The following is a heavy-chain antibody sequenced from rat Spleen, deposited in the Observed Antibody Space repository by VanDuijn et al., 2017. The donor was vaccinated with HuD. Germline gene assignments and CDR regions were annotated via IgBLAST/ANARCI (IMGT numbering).Heavy chain of an antibody. CDR3: ARHGYTYGYYVMDA. D-gene: IGHD1-9*01. CDR2: ITPSGATT. CDR1: EFIFSNYG. J-gene: IGHJ2*01. Sequence: EVQLVESGGGLVQPGRSLKLSCVASEFIFSNYGMHWIRQAPAKGLEWVASITPSGATTNYRDSVKGRFTISRDNAKSTLYLQMDSLRSEDTATYYCARHGYTYGYYVMDAWGQGVMVTVSS. V-gene: IGHV5-19*01.